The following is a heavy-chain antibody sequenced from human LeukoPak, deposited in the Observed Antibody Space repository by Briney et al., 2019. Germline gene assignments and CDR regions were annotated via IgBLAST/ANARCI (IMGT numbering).Heavy chain of an antibody. CDR1: GGTFSSYA. CDR2: IIPIFGTA. V-gene: IGHV1-69*05. J-gene: IGHJ6*03. Sequence: SVKVSCKASGGTFSSYAISWVRQAPGQGLEWMGGIIPIFGTANYAQKFQGRVTITTDESTSIAYVELSSLRSEDTAVYYCARAVVDIVATIDYYYYYMDVWGKGTTVTVSS. CDR3: ARAVVDIVATIDYYYYYMDV. D-gene: IGHD5-12*01.